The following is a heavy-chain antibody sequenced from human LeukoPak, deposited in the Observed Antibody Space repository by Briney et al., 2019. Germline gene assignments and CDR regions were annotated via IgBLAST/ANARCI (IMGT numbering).Heavy chain of an antibody. Sequence: GASVKVSCKASGGTFSSYAISWVRQAPGQGLEWMGGIIPIFGTANYAQKFQGRVTITADKSTSTAYMELSSLRSEDTAVYYCASSRRGYSYGINNWFDPWGQGTLVTVSS. V-gene: IGHV1-69*06. CDR1: GGTFSSYA. CDR3: ASSRRGYSYGINNWFDP. CDR2: IIPIFGTA. D-gene: IGHD5-18*01. J-gene: IGHJ5*02.